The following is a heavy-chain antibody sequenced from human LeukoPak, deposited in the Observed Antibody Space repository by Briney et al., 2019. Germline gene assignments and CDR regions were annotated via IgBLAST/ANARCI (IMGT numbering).Heavy chain of an antibody. V-gene: IGHV1-2*02. D-gene: IGHD2-15*01. Sequence: GAPVKVSCTASGYTFTGYYMHWVRQAPGQGLEWMGWINPNNGGANYARKFDGRVTTTRDTSISTLYMELSSLRSDDTAVYYCARAYCSAGDCYEFDYWGQGTLVLVT. J-gene: IGHJ4*02. CDR2: INPNNGGA. CDR1: GYTFTGYY. CDR3: ARAYCSAGDCYEFDY.